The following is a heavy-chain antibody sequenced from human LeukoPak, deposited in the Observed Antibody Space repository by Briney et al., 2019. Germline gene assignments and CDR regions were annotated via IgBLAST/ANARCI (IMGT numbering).Heavy chain of an antibody. Sequence: ASVTVSCKASGYTFTSYGTSWVRQAPGQGLEWMGWISAYNGNTNYAQKLQGRVTMTTDTSTSTAYMELRSLRSDDTAVYYCAREWESNYFDYWGQGTLVTVSS. J-gene: IGHJ4*02. V-gene: IGHV1-18*01. D-gene: IGHD1-26*01. CDR2: ISAYNGNT. CDR3: AREWESNYFDY. CDR1: GYTFTSYG.